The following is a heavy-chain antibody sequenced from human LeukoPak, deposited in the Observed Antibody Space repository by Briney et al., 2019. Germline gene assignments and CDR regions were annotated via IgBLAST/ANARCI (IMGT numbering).Heavy chain of an antibody. Sequence: RGGSLTLSCAASGFTFSSYAMSWVRQAPGKGREWGSGISGSGGSTYYADSVKGRFTISRDNSRNTLYLQMNSPRAEDTAVYYCAILPGYSSGWYEVNYWGQGTLVTVSS. D-gene: IGHD6-13*01. CDR1: GFTFSSYA. CDR2: ISGSGGST. J-gene: IGHJ4*02. CDR3: AILPGYSSGWYEVNY. V-gene: IGHV3-23*01.